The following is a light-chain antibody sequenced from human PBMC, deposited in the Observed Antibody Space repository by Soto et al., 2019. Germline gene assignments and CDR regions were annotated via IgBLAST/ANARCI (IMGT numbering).Light chain of an antibody. V-gene: IGKV1-5*03. J-gene: IGKJ4*01. CDR3: QHYNNWLGA. Sequence: DIQMTQSPSTLSASVGDRVIITCRASESISNWLAWYQQKPGKAPNLLIYKASSLKSGVPLRFSGSGSGTEFTLTINSLQPDDFATYYCQHYNNWLGAFGGGTKVDI. CDR2: KAS. CDR1: ESISNW.